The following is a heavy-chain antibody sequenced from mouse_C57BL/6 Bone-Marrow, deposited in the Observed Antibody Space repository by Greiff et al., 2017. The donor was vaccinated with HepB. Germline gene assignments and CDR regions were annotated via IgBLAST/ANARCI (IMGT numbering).Heavy chain of an antibody. J-gene: IGHJ4*01. D-gene: IGHD2-3*01. V-gene: IGHV14-4*01. Sequence: VQLQQSGAELVRPGASVKLSCTASGFNIKDDYMHWVKQRPEQGLEWIGWIDPENGDTEYASKFQGKATITADTSSNTAYLQLSSLTSADTAVYDCTTSGYYMDYWGQGTSVTVSS. CDR3: TTSGYYMDY. CDR1: GFNIKDDY. CDR2: IDPENGDT.